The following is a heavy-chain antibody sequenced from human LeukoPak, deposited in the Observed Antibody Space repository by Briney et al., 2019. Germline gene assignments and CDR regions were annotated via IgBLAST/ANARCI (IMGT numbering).Heavy chain of an antibody. V-gene: IGHV3-15*01. J-gene: IGHJ4*02. CDR2: IKSKTDGGTT. CDR3: TTDLYGSGSYGY. CDR1: GGSISGYY. D-gene: IGHD3-10*01. Sequence: ETLSLTCIVSGGSISGYYWSWVRQAPGKGLEWVGRIKSKTDGGTTDYAAPVKGRFTISRDDSKNTLYLQMNSLKTEDTAVYYCTTDLYGSGSYGYWGQGTLVTVSS.